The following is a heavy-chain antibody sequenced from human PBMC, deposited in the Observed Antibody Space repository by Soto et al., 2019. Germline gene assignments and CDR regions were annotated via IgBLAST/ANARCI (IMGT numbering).Heavy chain of an antibody. J-gene: IGHJ5*02. V-gene: IGHV4-34*01. CDR1: GGSFSGYY. CDR2: INHSGST. Sequence: SETLSLTCAVYGGSFSGYYWSWIRQPPGKGLEWIGEINHSGSTNYNPSLKSRVTISVDTSKNQFSLKLSSVTAADTAVYYCATQMKLAYCGGDCYSARWFDPWGQGTLVTVSS. D-gene: IGHD2-21*02. CDR3: ATQMKLAYCGGDCYSARWFDP.